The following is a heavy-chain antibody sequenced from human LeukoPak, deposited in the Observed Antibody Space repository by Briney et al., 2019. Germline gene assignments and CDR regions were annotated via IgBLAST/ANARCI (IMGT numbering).Heavy chain of an antibody. CDR2: IWYDGSNK. J-gene: IGHJ4*02. CDR1: GFTFSSYG. CDR3: AKDTFYYDSSGQNDY. V-gene: IGHV3-33*06. Sequence: GRSPRLSCAASGFTFSSYGMHWVRQAPGKGLEWVAVIWYDGSNKYYADSVKGRFTISRDNSKNTLYLQMNSLRAEDTAVYYCAKDTFYYDSSGQNDYWGQGTLVTVSS. D-gene: IGHD3-22*01.